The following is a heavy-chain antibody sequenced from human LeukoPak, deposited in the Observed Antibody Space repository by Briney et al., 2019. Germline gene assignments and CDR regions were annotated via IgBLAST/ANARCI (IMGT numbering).Heavy chain of an antibody. D-gene: IGHD1-7*01. CDR1: GFTFSSYA. CDR2: ISGSGGST. V-gene: IGHV3-23*01. J-gene: IGHJ1*01. CDR3: ARGITGTTTYFQY. Sequence: GGSLRLSCAASGFTFSSYAMSWVRQAPGKGLEWVSAISGSGGSTYYADSVKGRFTISRDNSKNTLYLQMNSLRAEDSAVYYCARGITGTTTYFQYWGQGTLVTVSS.